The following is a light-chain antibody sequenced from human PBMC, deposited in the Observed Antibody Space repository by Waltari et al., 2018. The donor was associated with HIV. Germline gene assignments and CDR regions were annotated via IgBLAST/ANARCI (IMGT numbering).Light chain of an antibody. J-gene: IGKJ2*01. Sequence: EIMMTQSPATLSVSPGERVTLSCRASQSVSSNLARYQQKPGQAPTLLIFGASNRATGIPARFSGSGSGTEFTLTISSLQSEDFAVYSCQQYNNWPGTFGPGTKLEIK. CDR3: QQYNNWPGT. CDR1: QSVSSN. V-gene: IGKV3-15*01. CDR2: GAS.